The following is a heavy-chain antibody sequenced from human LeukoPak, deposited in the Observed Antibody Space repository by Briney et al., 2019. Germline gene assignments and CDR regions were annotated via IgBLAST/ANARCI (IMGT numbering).Heavy chain of an antibody. CDR1: GFTFSDYY. J-gene: IGHJ1*01. CDR2: ISGGGSYI. Sequence: GGSLRLSCAASGFTFSDYYMNWIRQAPGKGLEWVSYISGGGSYIEYADSVKGRFTISRDNAKKSLYLQMNSLRAEDTAVYYCARGFYASGSYFHHWGQGTLVTVSS. D-gene: IGHD3-10*01. V-gene: IGHV3-11*06. CDR3: ARGFYASGSYFHH.